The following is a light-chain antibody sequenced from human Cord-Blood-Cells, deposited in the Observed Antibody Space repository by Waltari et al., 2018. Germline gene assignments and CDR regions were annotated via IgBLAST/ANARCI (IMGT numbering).Light chain of an antibody. CDR1: QSVLYSSNNKNY. Sequence: DIVMTQSPDSLAVSLGERATINCKSSQSVLYSSNNKNYLAWYQQKPGQPPKLLIYWASTRESGVPVRFSGSGSGTDFTLTISGRQAEDVAVYYCQQYYSTPLTFGGGTKVEIK. V-gene: IGKV4-1*01. CDR2: WAS. J-gene: IGKJ4*01. CDR3: QQYYSTPLT.